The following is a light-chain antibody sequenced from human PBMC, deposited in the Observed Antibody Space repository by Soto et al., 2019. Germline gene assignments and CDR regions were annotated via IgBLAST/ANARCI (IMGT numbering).Light chain of an antibody. Sequence: SSELTQPPSVSVSPGQTGRITCSGDKLGEKFACWYQQKPGQSPVVVIYEDKKRPSAIPERFSGSNSGNTATLTISGTEAMDEADYYCQTWDNSTVVFGGGTKVTVL. CDR3: QTWDNSTVV. V-gene: IGLV3-1*01. CDR1: KLGEKF. CDR2: EDK. J-gene: IGLJ2*01.